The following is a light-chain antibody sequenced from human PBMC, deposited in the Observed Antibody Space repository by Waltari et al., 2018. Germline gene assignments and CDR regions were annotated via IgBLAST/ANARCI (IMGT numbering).Light chain of an antibody. CDR1: TLPKEY. CDR3: QSSDSSGSYVL. V-gene: IGLV3-25*03. J-gene: IGLJ3*02. Sequence: SYGLTQAPSVSVSPGQTARITCSGDTLPKEYAYWYQQKPGQAPVLVIYKDSERPSGSPERCAGSRAGTTVALTINGVQAEDEAEYYCQSSDSSGSYVLFGGGTKLTVL. CDR2: KDS.